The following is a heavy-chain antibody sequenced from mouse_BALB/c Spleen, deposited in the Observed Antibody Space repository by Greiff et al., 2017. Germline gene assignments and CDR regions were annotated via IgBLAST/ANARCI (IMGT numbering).Heavy chain of an antibody. CDR3: ARSYYCSSFAY. CDR2: INPGSGGT. V-gene: IGHV1-54*01. Sequence: QVQLQQSGAELVRPGTSVKVSCKASGYAFTNYLIEWVKQRPGQGLEWIGVINPGSGGTNYNEKFKGKATLTADKSSSTAYMQLSSLTSDDSAVYFCARSYYCSSFAYWGQGTLVTVSA. CDR1: GYAFTNYL. D-gene: IGHD2-12*01. J-gene: IGHJ3*01.